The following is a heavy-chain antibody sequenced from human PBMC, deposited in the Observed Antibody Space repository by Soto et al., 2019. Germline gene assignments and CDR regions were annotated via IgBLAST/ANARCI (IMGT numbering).Heavy chain of an antibody. J-gene: IGHJ4*02. CDR3: ASGRWVQLPGY. D-gene: IGHD5-12*01. CDR2: IYYSGTSGST. Sequence: QVQLQESGPGLVKPSETLSLTCTVSGGSISDYNWSWIRQPPGKGLEWIGYIYYSGTSGSTNYNHFLKSRVTISVGTSKNQFSLKLTSVTAADTAVYYCASGRWVQLPGYWGQGMLVTVSS. V-gene: IGHV4-59*01. CDR1: GGSISDYN.